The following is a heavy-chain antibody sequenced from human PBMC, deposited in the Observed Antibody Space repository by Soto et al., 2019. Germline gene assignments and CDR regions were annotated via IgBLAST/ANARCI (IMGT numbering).Heavy chain of an antibody. V-gene: IGHV3-23*01. CDR3: AKGDCSGGRCYRGFDY. J-gene: IGHJ4*02. CDR1: GFPFSSYA. D-gene: IGHD2-15*01. Sequence: GGSLRLSCASSGFPFSSYAMSWFRQAPGKGLEWVSGVSASGSITSYADSARGRFTISRDNAKNTMFLQMNSLRAEDTAVYFCAKGDCSGGRCYRGFDYWGQGTLVTVSS. CDR2: VSASGSIT.